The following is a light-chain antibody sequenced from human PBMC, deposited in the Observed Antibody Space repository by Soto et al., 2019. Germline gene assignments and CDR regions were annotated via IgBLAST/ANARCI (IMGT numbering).Light chain of an antibody. J-gene: IGLJ2*01. CDR2: EVS. CDR3: SSYGGSNNLV. CDR1: SSDVGHYDY. Sequence: QSALTQPPSASGSPGQSVTISCTGTSSDVGHYDYVSWYQQRPGKAPKLMIYEVSKRPSGVPDRFSGSKFGYTASLTVSGLQAEDEADYYCSSYGGSNNLVFGGGTKLTVL. V-gene: IGLV2-8*01.